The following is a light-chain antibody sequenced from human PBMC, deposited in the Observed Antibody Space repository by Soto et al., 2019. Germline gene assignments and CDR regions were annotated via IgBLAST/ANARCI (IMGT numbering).Light chain of an antibody. CDR3: QHYNSYSEA. Sequence: DVVMTQSPLSLPVTLGQPASISCRSSQSLVFSDGNTYLNWFQQRPGQSPRRLIYKVSSRDSGVPDRFSGSGSGTEFTLTISSLQPDDFATYYCQHYNSYSEAFGQGTKVDIK. J-gene: IGKJ1*01. CDR2: KVS. V-gene: IGKV2-30*01. CDR1: QSLVFSDGNTY.